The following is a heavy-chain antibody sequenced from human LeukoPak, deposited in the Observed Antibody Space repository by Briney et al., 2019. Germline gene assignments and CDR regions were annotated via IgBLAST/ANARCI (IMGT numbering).Heavy chain of an antibody. J-gene: IGHJ4*02. Sequence: GGSLRLSCAASGFTVSSYWMHWVRQVPGKGLVWVSRINSDGSTTNYADSVKGRFTISRDNAKNTLYLQMNSLRAEDTAVYYCGRGYTSRLDYWGQGTLVTVSS. V-gene: IGHV3-74*01. CDR3: GRGYTSRLDY. CDR1: GFTVSSYW. D-gene: IGHD5-18*01. CDR2: INSDGSTT.